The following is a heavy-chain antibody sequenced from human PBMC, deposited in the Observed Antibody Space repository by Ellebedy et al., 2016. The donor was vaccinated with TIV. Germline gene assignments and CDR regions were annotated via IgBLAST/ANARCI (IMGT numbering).Heavy chain of an antibody. V-gene: IGHV4-4*07. J-gene: IGHJ4*02. Sequence: GSLRLXXTVSGGSISSYYWSWIRQPAGKGLEWIGRIYASGSTNYNPSLKSRVTMSVDTSKNQFSLKLRSLTGADTAVYYCAREGAYDSGGYYELFDYWGQGTLVTVSS. D-gene: IGHD3-22*01. CDR1: GGSISSYY. CDR3: AREGAYDSGGYYELFDY. CDR2: IYASGST.